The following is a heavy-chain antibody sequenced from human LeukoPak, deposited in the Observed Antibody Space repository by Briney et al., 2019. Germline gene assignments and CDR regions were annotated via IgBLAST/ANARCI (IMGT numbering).Heavy chain of an antibody. D-gene: IGHD6-19*01. J-gene: IGHJ4*02. Sequence: GASVKVSCKVSGYIFTSYGISWVRQAPGQGLEWMGWISGYKGNTNSAQKFQGRVTMTTETSTSTAYMELRSLRSDDTAVYFCAREDSSGWYYFDYWGQGTLVTVSS. CDR2: ISGYKGNT. V-gene: IGHV1-18*04. CDR1: GYIFTSYG. CDR3: AREDSSGWYYFDY.